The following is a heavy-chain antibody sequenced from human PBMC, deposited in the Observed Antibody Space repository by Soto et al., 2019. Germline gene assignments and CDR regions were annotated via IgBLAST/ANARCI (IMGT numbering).Heavy chain of an antibody. V-gene: IGHV4-31*02. CDR3: ARGAMAGNEVPGD. Sequence: WTWIRQHPGKGLEWIGYIYHTGKTYYNPSLESRVTMSVDTSKNQFSLKLASVTAADTAVYYCARGAMAGNEVPGDWGQGTLVTVSS. J-gene: IGHJ1*01. D-gene: IGHD1-1*01. CDR2: IYHTGKT.